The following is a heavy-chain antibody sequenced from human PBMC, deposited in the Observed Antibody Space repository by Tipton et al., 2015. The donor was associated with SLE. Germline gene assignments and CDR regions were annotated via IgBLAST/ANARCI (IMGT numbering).Heavy chain of an antibody. J-gene: IGHJ4*02. V-gene: IGHV3-30*02. Sequence: GSLRLSCAASGFTFSSYGMHWVRQAPGKGLEWVAFIRYDGSNKYYADSVKGRFTISRDNSKNTLYLQMNSLRAEDTAVYYCAKSGIAAAGTHYFDYWGQGTLVTVSS. D-gene: IGHD6-13*01. CDR2: IRYDGSNK. CDR3: AKSGIAAAGTHYFDY. CDR1: GFTFSSYG.